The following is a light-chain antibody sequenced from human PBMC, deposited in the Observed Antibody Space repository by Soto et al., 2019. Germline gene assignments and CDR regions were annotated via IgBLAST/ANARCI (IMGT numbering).Light chain of an antibody. CDR1: SSDVGGYNY. CDR2: EVS. CDR3: NSYTSSSTYVV. Sequence: QSVLTQPASVSGSPGQSITISCTGTSSDVGGYNYVSWYQQHPGKAPKLMIYEVSNRPSGVSNRFSGPKSGNTASLTISGLQAEDEADYYCNSYTSSSTYVVFGGGTKLTVL. V-gene: IGLV2-14*01. J-gene: IGLJ2*01.